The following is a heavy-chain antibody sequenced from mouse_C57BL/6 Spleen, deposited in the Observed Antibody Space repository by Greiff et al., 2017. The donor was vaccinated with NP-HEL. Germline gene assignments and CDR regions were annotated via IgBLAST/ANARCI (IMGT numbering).Heavy chain of an antibody. CDR3: ARRDYAMDY. CDR2: IYPGDGDT. Sequence: QVQLQQSGPELVKPGASVKISCKASGYAFSSSWMNWVKQRPGKGLEWIGRIYPGDGDTNYNGKFKGKATLTADKSSSTAYMQLSSLTSEDSAVYFCARRDYAMDYWGQGTSVTVSS. CDR1: GYAFSSSW. J-gene: IGHJ4*01. V-gene: IGHV1-82*01.